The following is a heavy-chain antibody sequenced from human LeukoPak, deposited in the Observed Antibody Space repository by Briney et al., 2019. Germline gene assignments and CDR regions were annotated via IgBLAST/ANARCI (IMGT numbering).Heavy chain of an antibody. Sequence: ASVKVSCKASGGTFSSYAISWVRQAPGQGLEWMGWINPNSGGTNYAQKFQGRVTMTRDTSISTVYMELSSLRFDDTAMYYCARESVEDESYCSGYTEPFDYWGQGTLVTISS. V-gene: IGHV1-2*02. CDR3: ARESVEDESYCSGYTEPFDY. J-gene: IGHJ4*02. CDR2: INPNSGGT. CDR1: GGTFSSYA. D-gene: IGHD2-15*01.